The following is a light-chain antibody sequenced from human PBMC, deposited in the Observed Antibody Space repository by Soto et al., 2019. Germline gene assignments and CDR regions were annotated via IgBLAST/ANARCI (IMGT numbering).Light chain of an antibody. CDR3: QQTDSSPLT. J-gene: IGKJ4*01. Sequence: DIQMTQFPTSLSASVGDRVILTCRASQSVGRYLNWYQQKPGKAPKLLVFAVSSLHSGVPSRFSGSGSGTDFTLTISSLQPEDFATYYCQQTDSSPLTFGGGTRVEIK. CDR1: QSVGRY. CDR2: AVS. V-gene: IGKV1-39*01.